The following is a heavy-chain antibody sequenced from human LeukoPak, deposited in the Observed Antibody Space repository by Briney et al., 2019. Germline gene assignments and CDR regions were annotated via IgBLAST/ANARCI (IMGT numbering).Heavy chain of an antibody. D-gene: IGHD2-15*01. Sequence: GGSLRLSCAASGFTLSSYSMNWVRQAPGKGLEWVSSISSSSSYIYYADSVKGRFTISRDNAKNSLYLQMNSLRAEDTAVYYCASTPVDRGNDYWGQGTLVTVSS. V-gene: IGHV3-21*01. CDR1: GFTLSSYS. CDR3: ASTPVDRGNDY. CDR2: ISSSSSYI. J-gene: IGHJ4*02.